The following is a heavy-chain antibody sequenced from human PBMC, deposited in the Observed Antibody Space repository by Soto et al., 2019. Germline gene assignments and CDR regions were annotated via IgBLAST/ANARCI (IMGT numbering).Heavy chain of an antibody. CDR2: ISYDGSNK. CDR3: AKVNWNDLIAFDI. CDR1: GFTFSSYG. D-gene: IGHD1-20*01. Sequence: QVQLVESGGGVVQPGRSLRLSCAASGFTFSSYGMHWVRQAPVKGMEWVAVISYDGSNKYYADSVKGRFTISRDNSKNTLYLQMNSLRAEDTAVYYCAKVNWNDLIAFDIWGQGTMVTVSS. V-gene: IGHV3-30*18. J-gene: IGHJ3*02.